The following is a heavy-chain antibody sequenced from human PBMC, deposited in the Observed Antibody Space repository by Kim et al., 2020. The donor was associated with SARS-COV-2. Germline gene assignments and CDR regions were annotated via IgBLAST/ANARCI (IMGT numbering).Heavy chain of an antibody. Sequence: SVKGRFTISRDNSKNTLYLQMNSLRAEDTAVYYCAKDLENYYGSGSYDYWGQGTLVTVSS. J-gene: IGHJ4*02. CDR3: AKDLENYYGSGSYDY. D-gene: IGHD3-10*01. V-gene: IGHV3-23*01.